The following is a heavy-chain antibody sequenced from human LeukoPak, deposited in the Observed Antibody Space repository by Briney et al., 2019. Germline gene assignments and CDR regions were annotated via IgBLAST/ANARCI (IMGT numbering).Heavy chain of an antibody. Sequence: ASVKVSCKASGYTFTGYYMHWVRQAPGQGLEWMGRINPNSGGTNYAQKFQGRVTMTRDTSISTAYMELSRLRSDDTAVYYCARAIINNWNYKVTPLGYWGQGTLVTVSS. CDR1: GYTFTGYY. J-gene: IGHJ4*02. CDR2: INPNSGGT. V-gene: IGHV1-2*06. CDR3: ARAIINNWNYKVTPLGY. D-gene: IGHD1-7*01.